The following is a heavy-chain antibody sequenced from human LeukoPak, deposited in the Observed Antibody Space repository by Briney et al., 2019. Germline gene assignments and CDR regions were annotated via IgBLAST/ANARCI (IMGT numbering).Heavy chain of an antibody. D-gene: IGHD1-1*01. CDR1: GYTFTSYG. J-gene: IGHJ5*02. V-gene: IGHV1-69*13. CDR3: ARGTGTTMSWFDP. CDR2: IIPIFGTA. Sequence: SVTVSCKASGYTFTSYGISWVRPAPGQGLEWMGGIIPIFGTANYAQKFQGRVTITADESTSTAYMELSSLRSEDTAVYYCARGTGTTMSWFDPWGQGTLVTVSS.